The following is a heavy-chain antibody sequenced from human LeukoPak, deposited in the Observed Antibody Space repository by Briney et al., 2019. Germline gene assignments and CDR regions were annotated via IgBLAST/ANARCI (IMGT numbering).Heavy chain of an antibody. D-gene: IGHD3-9*01. V-gene: IGHV4-34*01. CDR3: ARGSDILRYFDWFPRAYFDY. CDR1: GVSFSGYY. J-gene: IGHJ4*02. CDR2: INHSGST. Sequence: NPSETLSLTCAVYGVSFSGYYWSWIRQPPGKGLEWIGEINHSGSTNYNPSLKSRVTISVDTSKNQFSLKLSSVTAADTAVYYCARGSDILRYFDWFPRAYFDYRGQGTLVTVSS.